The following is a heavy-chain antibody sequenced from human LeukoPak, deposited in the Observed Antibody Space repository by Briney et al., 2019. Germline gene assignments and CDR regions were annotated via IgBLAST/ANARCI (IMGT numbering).Heavy chain of an antibody. D-gene: IGHD3-10*01. Sequence: ASVKVSCKASGYTFTSYYMHWVRQAPGQGLEWRGWINPNSGGTNYAQKFQGRGTMTRDTSISTAYMELSRLRSDDTAVYYCARDRTLRITMVRGSYVDYCGQGTLVTVSS. CDR3: ARDRTLRITMVRGSYVDY. J-gene: IGHJ4*02. CDR2: INPNSGGT. V-gene: IGHV1-2*02. CDR1: GYTFTSYY.